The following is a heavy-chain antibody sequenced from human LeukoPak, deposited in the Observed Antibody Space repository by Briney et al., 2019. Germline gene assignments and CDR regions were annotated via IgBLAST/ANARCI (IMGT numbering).Heavy chain of an antibody. V-gene: IGHV1-18*01. CDR2: ISTYNGDT. D-gene: IGHD2-2*01. CDR3: ARVPQDIVVVPAALGIEY. J-gene: IGHJ4*02. CDR1: GYTFTSYG. Sequence: ASVKVSCKASGYTFTSYGISWVRQAPGQGLEWMGWISTYNGDTNYAQKLQGRVTMTTDTSTNTAYMELRSLRSDDTAVYYCARVPQDIVVVPAALGIEYWGQGTLVTVPS.